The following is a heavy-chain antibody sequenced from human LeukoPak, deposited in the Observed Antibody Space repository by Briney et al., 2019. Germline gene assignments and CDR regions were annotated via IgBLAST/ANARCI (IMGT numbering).Heavy chain of an antibody. J-gene: IGHJ4*02. D-gene: IGHD4-17*01. V-gene: IGHV1-69*13. Sequence: SVKVSCKASGGTFSSYAISWARQAPGQGLEWMGGIIPIFGTANYAQKFQGRVTITADESTSTAYMALSSLRSEDTAVYYCARSIGTTVTCPPDYWGQGTLVTVSS. CDR2: IIPIFGTA. CDR3: ARSIGTTVTCPPDY. CDR1: GGTFSSYA.